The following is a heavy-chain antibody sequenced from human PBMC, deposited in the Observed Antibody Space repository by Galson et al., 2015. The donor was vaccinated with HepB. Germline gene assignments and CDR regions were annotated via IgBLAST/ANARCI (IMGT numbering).Heavy chain of an antibody. CDR2: MSYGGSEK. D-gene: IGHD3/OR15-3a*01. J-gene: IGHJ4*02. CDR1: GFTFRSYG. V-gene: IGHV3-30*03. CDR3: VRDRGTGAFDY. Sequence: SLRLSCAASGFTFRSYGVHWVRQAPGKGLEGVAVMSYGGSEKHYADSVKGRFTISRDNSKNTLYLQLNSLRAEDTAVYFCVRDRGTGAFDYWGQGTLVTVSS.